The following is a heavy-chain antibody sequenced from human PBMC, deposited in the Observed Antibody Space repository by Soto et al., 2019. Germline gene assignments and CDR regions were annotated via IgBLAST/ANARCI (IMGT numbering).Heavy chain of an antibody. CDR3: ARDRGATGDY. V-gene: IGHV3-30-3*01. CDR2: ISYDGSNK. D-gene: IGHD1-26*01. J-gene: IGHJ4*02. CDR1: GFTFSSYA. Sequence: PGGSLRLSCAASGFTFSSYAMHWVRQAPGKGLEWVAVISYDGSNKYYADSVKGRFTISRDNSKNTLYLQMNSLRAEDTAVYYCARDRGATGDYWGQGTLVTVSS.